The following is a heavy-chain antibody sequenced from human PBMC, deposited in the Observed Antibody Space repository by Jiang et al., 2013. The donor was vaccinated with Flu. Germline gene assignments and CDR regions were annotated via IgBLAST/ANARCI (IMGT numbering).Heavy chain of an antibody. J-gene: IGHJ6*02. Sequence: VQLVESGGGVVQPGGSLRLACVASGFTFSNYGIHWVRQPPGKGLEWVAFVRYDGSYKFYGDSVRGRFTISRDNSKNTMYLQMNSLRVEDTAVYYCAKDPQTSVTYGMDVWGQGTTVTVSS. CDR3: AKDPQTSVTYGMDV. CDR2: VRYDGSYK. CDR1: GFTFSNYG. D-gene: IGHD4-17*01. V-gene: IGHV3-30*02.